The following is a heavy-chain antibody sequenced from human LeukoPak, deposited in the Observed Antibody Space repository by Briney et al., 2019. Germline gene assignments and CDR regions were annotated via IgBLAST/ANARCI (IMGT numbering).Heavy chain of an antibody. CDR2: ISGSGGST. CDR1: GFTFSSYA. D-gene: IGHD3-3*01. J-gene: IGHJ6*03. V-gene: IGHV3-23*01. Sequence: PGGSLRLSCAASGFTFSSYAMSWVRQAPGKGLEWVSAISGSGGSTYYADSVKGRFTISRDNSKNTLYLQMNSLRAEDTAVYYCARFQDYDFWSGYPPADYYYYMDVWGQGTLVTVSS. CDR3: ARFQDYDFWSGYPPADYYYYMDV.